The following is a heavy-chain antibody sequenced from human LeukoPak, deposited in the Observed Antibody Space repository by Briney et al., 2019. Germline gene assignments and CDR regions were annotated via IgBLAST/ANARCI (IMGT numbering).Heavy chain of an antibody. V-gene: IGHV3-53*01. CDR1: GFTVSSNY. J-gene: IGHJ4*02. Sequence: PGGSLRLSCAASGFTVSSNYMSWVRQAPGKGPEWVSVIYSGGSTYYADSVKGRFTISRDNSKNTLYLQMNSLRAEDTAVYYCARAFSIRLLGGQPFDYWGQGTLVTVSS. D-gene: IGHD2-15*01. CDR3: ARAFSIRLLGGQPFDY. CDR2: IYSGGST.